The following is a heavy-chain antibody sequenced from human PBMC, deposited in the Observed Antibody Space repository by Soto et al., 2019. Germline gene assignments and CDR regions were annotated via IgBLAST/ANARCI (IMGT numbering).Heavy chain of an antibody. D-gene: IGHD3-3*01. CDR3: ARDYGDFWSGYYAQFDY. CDR1: GFTFSDYY. V-gene: IGHV3-11*01. Sequence: GGSLRLSCAASGFTFSDYYMSWIRQAPGKGLEWVSYISSSGSTIYYADSVKGRFSIYRDHAKNSLYLQMNSLRAEDTAVYYCARDYGDFWSGYYAQFDYWGQGTLVTVSS. J-gene: IGHJ4*02. CDR2: ISSSGSTI.